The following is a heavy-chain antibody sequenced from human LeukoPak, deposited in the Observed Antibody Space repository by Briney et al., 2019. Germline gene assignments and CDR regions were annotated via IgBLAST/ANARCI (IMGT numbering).Heavy chain of an antibody. D-gene: IGHD4-23*01. Sequence: QPGGSLRLSCAASGFTFSSFWMSWVRQAPGKGLEWVANIKQDGSEKYYVDSVKGRFTISRDNAKNSLYLQMNSLRAEDTAVYYCARVSLNSGWYFDYRGQGTLVTVSS. J-gene: IGHJ4*02. V-gene: IGHV3-7*05. CDR2: IKQDGSEK. CDR3: ARVSLNSGWYFDY. CDR1: GFTFSSFW.